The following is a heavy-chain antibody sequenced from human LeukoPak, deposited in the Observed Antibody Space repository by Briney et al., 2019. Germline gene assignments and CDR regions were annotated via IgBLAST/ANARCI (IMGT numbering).Heavy chain of an antibody. CDR3: AKDLPDYGDYIEGY. V-gene: IGHV3-23*01. D-gene: IGHD4-17*01. CDR1: GFTFSSFA. Sequence: GGSLRLSCAASGFTFSSFAMSWARQAPGKGLEWVSTISGSGGSTNYADSVKGRFTLSRDNSKNTLYLQMNSLRAEDTAVYYCAKDLPDYGDYIEGYWGQGTLVTVSS. CDR2: ISGSGGST. J-gene: IGHJ4*02.